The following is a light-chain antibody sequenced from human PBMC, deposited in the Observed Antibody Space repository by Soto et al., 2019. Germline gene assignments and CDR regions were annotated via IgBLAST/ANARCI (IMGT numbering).Light chain of an antibody. CDR2: DAS. CDR1: QCVSYN. V-gene: IGKV3D-15*01. CDR3: QQYNNWPLT. Sequence: ETVMTQSPATLSVSPGDRATLSCSASQCVSYNLAWYQQKPGQAPRLLIYDASTRATGIPARFSGSASGTEFTLTISSLLSEDFAVYYCQQYNNWPLTFGGGTKVEMK. J-gene: IGKJ4*01.